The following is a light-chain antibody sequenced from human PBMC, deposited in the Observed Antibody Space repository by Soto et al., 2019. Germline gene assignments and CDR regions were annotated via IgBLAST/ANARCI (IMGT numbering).Light chain of an antibody. J-gene: IGLJ2*01. CDR3: GAWDDSLNGVV. V-gene: IGLV1-44*01. CDR1: SSNIGSNT. CDR2: SNN. Sequence: QSVLTQPPSASGTPGQRVTISCSGSSSNIGSNTVNWYQQLPGTAPKHLIYSNNQRPSGVPDRFSGSKSGTSASLAISGLQTDDAADYYCGAWDDSLNGVVFGGGTKLTVL.